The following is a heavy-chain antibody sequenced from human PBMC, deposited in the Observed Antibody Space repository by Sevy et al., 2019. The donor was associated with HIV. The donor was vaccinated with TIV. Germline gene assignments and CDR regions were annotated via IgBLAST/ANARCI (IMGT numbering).Heavy chain of an antibody. V-gene: IGHV3-30*18. Sequence: GGSLRLSCSAFGFNFQTFGMRWIRQAPGKGPEWLAVISSDGINHNYAASVKGRFTIYRDNSKSQLFLQMNSLTPNDTAVYFCTKESLRGTYIRGDFDHWGQGTLVTVSS. CDR2: ISSDGINH. CDR1: GFNFQTFG. J-gene: IGHJ4*02. CDR3: TKESLRGTYIRGDFDH. D-gene: IGHD3-10*02.